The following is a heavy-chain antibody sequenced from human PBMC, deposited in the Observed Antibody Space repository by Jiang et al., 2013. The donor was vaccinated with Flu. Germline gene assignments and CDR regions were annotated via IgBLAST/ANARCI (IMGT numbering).Heavy chain of an antibody. J-gene: IGHJ6*02. CDR3: ARVFRHYYGMDV. V-gene: IGHV4-59*01. Sequence: GSGLVKPSETLSLTCTVSGGSISSYYWSWIRQPPGKGLEWIGYIYYSGSTNYNPSLKSRVTISVDTSKNQFSLKLSSVTAADTAVYYCARVFRHYYGMDVWGQGTTVTVSS. CDR2: IYYSGST. D-gene: IGHD3-3*01. CDR1: GGSISSYY.